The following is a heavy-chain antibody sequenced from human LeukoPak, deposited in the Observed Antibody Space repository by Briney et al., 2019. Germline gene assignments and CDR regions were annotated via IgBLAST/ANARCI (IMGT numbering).Heavy chain of an antibody. CDR2: ISSSSSYT. CDR3: ARGTGTTAYLDY. CDR1: GFTFSDYY. D-gene: IGHD1-1*01. J-gene: IGHJ4*02. V-gene: IGHV3-11*06. Sequence: PGGSLRLSCAASGFTFSDYYMSWIRQAPGKGLEWVSYISSSSSYTKYADSVKGRFTISRDNAKNSMYLQVNSLRAEDTAVYYCARGTGTTAYLDYWGQGTLVTVSS.